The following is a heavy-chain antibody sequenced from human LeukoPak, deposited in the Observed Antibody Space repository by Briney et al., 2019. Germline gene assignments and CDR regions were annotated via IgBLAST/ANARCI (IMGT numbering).Heavy chain of an antibody. CDR1: GFSFSTYW. CDR3: ARDPGSLTPDYSSSWYRHYYYGMDV. V-gene: IGHV3-48*02. D-gene: IGHD6-13*01. CDR2: ISSSSSTI. J-gene: IGHJ6*02. Sequence: PGGSLRLSCVASGFSFSTYWMSWVRQAPGKGLEWVSYISSSSSTIYYADSVKGRFTISRDNAKNSLYLQMNSLRDEDTAVYYCARDPGSLTPDYSSSWYRHYYYGMDVWGQGTTVTVSS.